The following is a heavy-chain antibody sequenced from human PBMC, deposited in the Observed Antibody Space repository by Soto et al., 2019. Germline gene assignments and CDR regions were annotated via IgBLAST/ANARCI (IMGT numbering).Heavy chain of an antibody. CDR2: IYYRGST. D-gene: IGHD1-26*01. J-gene: IGHJ4*02. Sequence: SETLSLTCTVSGGSISSSSYYWGWIHQPPGKGLEWIGSIYYRGSTYYNPSLKSRVTISVDTSKNHFSIKLSAVTAAYTAVYYCARHGISGRYLGTGFDYWGQGTLVTVSS. V-gene: IGHV4-39*01. CDR3: ARHGISGRYLGTGFDY. CDR1: GGSISSSSYY.